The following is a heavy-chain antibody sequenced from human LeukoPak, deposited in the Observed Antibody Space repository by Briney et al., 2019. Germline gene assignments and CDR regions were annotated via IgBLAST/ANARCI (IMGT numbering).Heavy chain of an antibody. CDR2: IYTSGST. CDR3: ARLPEHCSSTSCYRYFDY. D-gene: IGHD2-2*01. V-gene: IGHV4-4*07. CDR1: GGSISSYY. Sequence: SETLSLTCTVSGGSISSYYWSWIRQPAGKGLEWIGRIYTSGSTNYNPSLKSRVTMSVDTSKNQFSLKLSSVTAADTAVYYCARLPEHCSSTSCYRYFDYWGQGTLVTVSS. J-gene: IGHJ4*02.